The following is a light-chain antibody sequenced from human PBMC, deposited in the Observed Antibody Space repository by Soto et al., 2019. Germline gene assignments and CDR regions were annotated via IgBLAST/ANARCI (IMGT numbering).Light chain of an antibody. J-gene: IGKJ1*01. CDR1: QSISSD. CDR3: QHYIMSLTT. CDR2: GAS. V-gene: IGKV3D-15*01. Sequence: EIVMTQSPATLSVSPGERATLSCRASQSISSDLAWYQQKPGQAPRLLIYGASRRATGIPDRFIGRGAGTDFTLTISRLEPEDFAVYYCQHYIMSLTTFGQGTKVDIK.